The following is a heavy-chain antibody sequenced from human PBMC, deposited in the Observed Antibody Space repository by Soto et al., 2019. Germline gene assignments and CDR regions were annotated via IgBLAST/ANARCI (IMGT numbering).Heavy chain of an antibody. Sequence: QVQLQESGPGLVKPSQTLSLTCTVSGGSISTGGYYWSWIRQHPGKGLEWIGSIFYSGSTYYNTSLKSRVTISVDTSKNQFSLKLSSVTAADTAVYYCARKATVTTCFDYWGQGTLVTVSS. D-gene: IGHD4-17*01. CDR3: ARKATVTTCFDY. J-gene: IGHJ4*02. V-gene: IGHV4-31*03. CDR1: GGSISTGGYY. CDR2: IFYSGST.